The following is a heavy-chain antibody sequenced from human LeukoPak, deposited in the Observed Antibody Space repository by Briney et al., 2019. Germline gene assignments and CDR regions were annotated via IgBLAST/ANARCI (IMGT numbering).Heavy chain of an antibody. V-gene: IGHV3-30-3*01. CDR1: GFTFSSYS. Sequence: GGSLRLSCAASGFTFSSYSMHWVRQAPGKGLEWVAVISYDGSNKYYVDSVKGRFTISRDRSKNTLYLQMNSLRDEDTAVYYCARDPNLVGATWVYFDYWGQGTLVTVSS. CDR3: ARDPNLVGATWVYFDY. CDR2: ISYDGSNK. D-gene: IGHD1-26*01. J-gene: IGHJ4*02.